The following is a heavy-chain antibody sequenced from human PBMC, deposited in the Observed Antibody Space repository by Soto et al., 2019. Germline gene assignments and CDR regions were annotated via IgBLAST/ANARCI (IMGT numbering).Heavy chain of an antibody. Sequence: SVKVSCKASGGTFSSYAISWVRQAPGQGLEWMGGIIPIFGTANYAQKFQGRVTITADESTSTAYMELSSLRSEDTAVYYCARDEPWVYTFGPYYYYGMDVWGQGTTVTVSS. V-gene: IGHV1-69*13. CDR1: GGTFSSYA. J-gene: IGHJ6*02. D-gene: IGHD3-16*01. CDR3: ARDEPWVYTFGPYYYYGMDV. CDR2: IIPIFGTA.